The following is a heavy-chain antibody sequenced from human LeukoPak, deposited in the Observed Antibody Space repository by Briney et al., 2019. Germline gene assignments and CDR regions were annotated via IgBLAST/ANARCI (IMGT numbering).Heavy chain of an antibody. J-gene: IGHJ4*02. Sequence: SETLSLTCAVYGGSFSGYYWSWIRQPPGKGLEWIGEINHIGSTNYNPSLKSRVTISVDTSKNQFSLKLSSVTAADTAVYYCARGAEWLRSMGYWGQGTLVTVSS. CDR1: GGSFSGYY. CDR2: INHIGST. V-gene: IGHV4-34*01. D-gene: IGHD5-12*01. CDR3: ARGAEWLRSMGY.